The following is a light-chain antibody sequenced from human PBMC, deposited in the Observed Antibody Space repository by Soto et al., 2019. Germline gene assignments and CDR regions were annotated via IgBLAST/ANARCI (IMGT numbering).Light chain of an antibody. J-gene: IGLJ2*01. CDR1: SSDVGGYNY. CDR3: SSYAGSNIVV. Sequence: QSVLTQPPSASGSPRQSVTISCTGTSSDVGGYNYVSWYQQHPGKAPKLMIYEVSKRPSGVPDRFSGSKSGNTASLTVSGLQAEDEADYYCSSYAGSNIVVFGGGTKLTVL. CDR2: EVS. V-gene: IGLV2-8*01.